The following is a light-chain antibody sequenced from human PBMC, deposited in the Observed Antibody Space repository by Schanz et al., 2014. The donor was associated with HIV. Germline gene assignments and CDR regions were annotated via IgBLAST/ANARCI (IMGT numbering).Light chain of an antibody. CDR1: QSVNFN. J-gene: IGKJ2*01. Sequence: EVVMTQSPATLSVSPGERATLSCRASQSVNFNLAWYHQKHGQAPRLLMYSASTMATGIPARFSGSGSGTQFTLTISSLQSEDFAVYYCQQYGSSPRYTFGQGTKLEIK. CDR3: QQYGSSPRYT. CDR2: SAS. V-gene: IGKV3-15*01.